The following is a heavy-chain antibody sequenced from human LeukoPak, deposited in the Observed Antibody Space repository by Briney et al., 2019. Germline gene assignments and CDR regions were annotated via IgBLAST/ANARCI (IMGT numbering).Heavy chain of an antibody. CDR2: IYYSGST. J-gene: IGHJ4*02. CDR1: GGSISSSSYY. CDR3: ARHALRSKLNRFDY. Sequence: PSETLSLTCTVSGGSISSSSYYWGWIRQPPGKGLEWIGSIYYSGSTYYNPSLKSRGTISVGTSKNQFSLKLSSVTAADTAVYYCARHALRSKLNRFDYWGQGTLVTVSS. V-gene: IGHV4-39*01. D-gene: IGHD5-12*01.